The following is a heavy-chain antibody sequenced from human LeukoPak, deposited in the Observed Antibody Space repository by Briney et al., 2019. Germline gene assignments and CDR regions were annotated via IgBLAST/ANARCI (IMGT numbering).Heavy chain of an antibody. CDR2: INHSGST. CDR3: ARGRLLYSSSWSKYYFDY. D-gene: IGHD6-13*01. CDR1: GFTFSSYA. Sequence: RTGGSLRLSCAASGFTFSSYAMSWVRQAPGKGLEWIGEINHSGSTNYNPSLKSRVTISVDTSKNQFSLKLSSVTAADTAVYYCARGRLLYSSSWSKYYFDYWGQGTLVTVSS. V-gene: IGHV4-34*01. J-gene: IGHJ4*02.